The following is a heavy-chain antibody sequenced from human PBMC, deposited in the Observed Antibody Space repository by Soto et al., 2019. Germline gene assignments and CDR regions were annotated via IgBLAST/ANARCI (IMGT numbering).Heavy chain of an antibody. CDR1: GGSISSSSYY. Sequence: QLQLQESGPGLVKPSETLSLTCTVSGGSISSSSYYWGWIRQPPGKGLGWIGSIYYSESTYYNPSLKIRVTISVDTSKNQFSLKLSSVTAADTAVYYCARHKDCSGGSCYSFDYWGQGTLVTVSS. CDR2: IYYSEST. D-gene: IGHD2-15*01. J-gene: IGHJ4*02. V-gene: IGHV4-39*01. CDR3: ARHKDCSGGSCYSFDY.